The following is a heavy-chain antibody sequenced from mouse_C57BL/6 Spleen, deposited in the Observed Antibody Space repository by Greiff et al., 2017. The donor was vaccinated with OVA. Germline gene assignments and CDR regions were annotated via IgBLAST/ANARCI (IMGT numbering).Heavy chain of an antibody. CDR1: GYTFTSYW. V-gene: IGHV1-53*01. CDR2: INPSNGGT. CDR3: ARSRGTTVEYWYFEV. J-gene: IGHJ1*03. D-gene: IGHD1-1*01. Sequence: VQLQQSGTELVKPGASVKLSCKASGYTFTSYWMHWVKQRPGQGLEWIGNINPSNGGTNYNEKFKSKATLTVDKSSSTASMQLSSLTSEDSAVYYCARSRGTTVEYWYFEVWGTGTTVTVSS.